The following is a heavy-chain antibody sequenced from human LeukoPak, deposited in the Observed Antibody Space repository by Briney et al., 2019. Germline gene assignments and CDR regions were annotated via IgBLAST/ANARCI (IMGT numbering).Heavy chain of an antibody. J-gene: IGHJ4*02. CDR2: ISGSTGST. V-gene: IGHV3-23*01. CDR3: AKGPMVRGVDY. D-gene: IGHD3-10*01. Sequence: GGSLRLSCAASGFTFSSYAMSWVRQAPGKGLEWVSTISGSTGSTYYADSVKGRFTISRDNSRNTLYLQMNSLRAEDTAVYYCAKGPMVRGVDYWGQGTLVTVSS. CDR1: GFTFSSYA.